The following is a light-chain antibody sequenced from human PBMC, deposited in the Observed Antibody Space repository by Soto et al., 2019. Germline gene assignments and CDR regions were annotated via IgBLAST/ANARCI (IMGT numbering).Light chain of an antibody. J-gene: IGLJ1*01. Sequence: QSALTQPASVSGSPGQSITISCTGTSSDVGSYNLVSWYQQHPGKAPKFMIYEATKRPSGVSNRFSGSKSGNTASLTISGLQAEDEADYSCCSYAGSSTYVFGTGTKVTVL. CDR1: SSDVGSYNL. CDR2: EAT. CDR3: CSYAGSSTYV. V-gene: IGLV2-23*01.